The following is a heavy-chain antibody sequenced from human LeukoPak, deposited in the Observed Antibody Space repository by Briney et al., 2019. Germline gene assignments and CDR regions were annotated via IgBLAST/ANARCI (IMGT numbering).Heavy chain of an antibody. D-gene: IGHD3-22*01. Sequence: HPGGSLRLSCAASGFTFSRSAMTWVRQGPGTGLEFVASIIYSGGATYYADSVKGRFTISRDNSKNTLYLQMNRLRAEDTALYYCAKDGLYYDGSEHVYYFDSWGQGTLVTVSS. V-gene: IGHV3-23*01. J-gene: IGHJ4*02. CDR3: AKDGLYYDGSEHVYYFDS. CDR1: GFTFSRSA. CDR2: IIYSGGAT.